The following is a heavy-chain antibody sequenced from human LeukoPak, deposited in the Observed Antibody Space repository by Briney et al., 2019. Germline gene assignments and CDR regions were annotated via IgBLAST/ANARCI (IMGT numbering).Heavy chain of an antibody. CDR1: GGSISSSSYY. CDR2: IYYSGST. CDR3: ARDAYYYDSSGYYYFDY. D-gene: IGHD3-22*01. Sequence: SETLPLTCTVSGGSISSSSYYWGWIRQPPGKGLEWIGSIYYSGSTYYNPSLKSRVTISVDTSKNQFSLKLSSVTAADTAVYYCARDAYYYDSSGYYYFDYWGQGTLVTVSS. J-gene: IGHJ4*02. V-gene: IGHV4-39*02.